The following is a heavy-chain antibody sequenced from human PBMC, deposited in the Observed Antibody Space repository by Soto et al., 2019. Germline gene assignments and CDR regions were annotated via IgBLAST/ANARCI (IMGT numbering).Heavy chain of an antibody. CDR2: IYYSGTS. Sequence: QFQLQESGPGLVKPSETLSLTCTVSGDFIRGSDYYWGWIRQPPGKGLEWIGNIYYSGTSYSYPSLKGRVTMSVDTSQNQFAMGLSSVTAEDTAVYYGTDMRGQWLPRDWGRRIMVTVSS. CDR3: TDMRGQWLPRD. CDR1: GDFIRGSDYY. D-gene: IGHD6-19*01. J-gene: IGHJ4*02. V-gene: IGHV4-39*01.